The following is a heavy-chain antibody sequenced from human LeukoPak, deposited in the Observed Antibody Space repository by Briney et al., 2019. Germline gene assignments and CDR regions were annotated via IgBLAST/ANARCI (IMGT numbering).Heavy chain of an antibody. CDR1: GGSISSYY. CDR2: IYYSGST. J-gene: IGHJ5*02. Sequence: SETLSLTCTVSGGSISSYYWNWIRQPPGRGLEWIGYIYYSGSTNYNPSLKSRVTISVDTSKNQFSLKLSSVTAADTAVYYCARLNYGDSNWFDPWGQGTLVTVSS. D-gene: IGHD4-17*01. V-gene: IGHV4-59*12. CDR3: ARLNYGDSNWFDP.